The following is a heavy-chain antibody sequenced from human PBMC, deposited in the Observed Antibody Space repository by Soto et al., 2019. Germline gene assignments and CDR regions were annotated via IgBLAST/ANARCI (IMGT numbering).Heavy chain of an antibody. Sequence: QMQLVESGGGVVQPGRSLRLSCAASGFAFSLYDIHWVRQAPGKGLQWVSAISYDGSKEYYADSVRGRFSISRDNSRNTLFLQMNSLTIDDTAVYYCERDDLDVKGGAKAVGAGRVGDYWGQGTLVTVSS. D-gene: IGHD3-3*01. CDR2: ISYDGSKE. CDR3: ERDDLDVKGGAKAVGAGRVGDY. CDR1: GFAFSLYD. V-gene: IGHV3-30*03. J-gene: IGHJ4*02.